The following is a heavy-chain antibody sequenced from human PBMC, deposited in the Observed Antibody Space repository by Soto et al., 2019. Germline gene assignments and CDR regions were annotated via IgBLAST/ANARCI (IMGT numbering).Heavy chain of an antibody. D-gene: IGHD5-12*01. J-gene: IGHJ5*02. CDR2: INSDGNT. V-gene: IGHV4-4*07. CDR3: ARARRLENWFDP. CDR1: GGSLFGDY. Sequence: SETLSLTCTVSGGSLFGDYCTWIRQPAGEGLEWIGRINSDGNTNYSPSLKSRVAMSVDPSRKHFSLKLTSVTAADTASYFCARARRLENWFDPWGPGLQVTVSS.